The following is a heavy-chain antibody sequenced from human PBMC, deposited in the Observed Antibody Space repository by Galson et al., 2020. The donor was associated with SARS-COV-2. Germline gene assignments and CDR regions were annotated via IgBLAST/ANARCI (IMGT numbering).Heavy chain of an antibody. CDR1: ASTLDDYT. Sequence: GGSLTLSCAASASTLDDYTRHCVRQSPGKGLEWFSLIIWAGGSTYYANSVKGRFTIARDNSKNSLYLQMNSLRTEDTTFYYCAKAMERDSSSWETLDYWGQGSLVTVSS. V-gene: IGHV3-43*01. CDR3: AKAMERDSSSWETLDY. CDR2: IIWAGGST. D-gene: IGHD6-13*01. J-gene: IGHJ4*02.